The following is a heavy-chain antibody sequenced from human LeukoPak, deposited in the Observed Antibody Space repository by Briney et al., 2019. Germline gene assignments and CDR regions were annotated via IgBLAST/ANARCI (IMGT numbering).Heavy chain of an antibody. CDR1: GFTFSSYA. D-gene: IGHD3-22*01. V-gene: IGHV3-30*04. CDR3: AKGSRSYYDSSGYGTRSRVFDI. J-gene: IGHJ3*02. Sequence: PGGSLRLSCAASGFTFSSYAMHWVRQAPGKGLEWVAVISYDGSNKYYADSVKGRFTISRDNSKNTLYLQMNSLRAEDTAVYYCAKGSRSYYDSSGYGTRSRVFDIWGQGTMVTVSS. CDR2: ISYDGSNK.